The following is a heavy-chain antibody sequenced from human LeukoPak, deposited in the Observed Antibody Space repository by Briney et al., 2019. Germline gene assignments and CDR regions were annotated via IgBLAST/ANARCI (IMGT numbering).Heavy chain of an antibody. J-gene: IGHJ4*02. D-gene: IGHD3-9*01. CDR2: IYSGGST. CDR3: ARTQGSHYDILTGAYYFDY. Sequence: GSLRLSCAASGFTVSSNYMSWVRQAPGKGLEWVSVIYSGGSTYYADSVKGRFTISRDNSKNTLYLQMNSLRAEDTAVYYCARTQGSHYDILTGAYYFDYWGQGTLVTVSS. V-gene: IGHV3-53*01. CDR1: GFTVSSNY.